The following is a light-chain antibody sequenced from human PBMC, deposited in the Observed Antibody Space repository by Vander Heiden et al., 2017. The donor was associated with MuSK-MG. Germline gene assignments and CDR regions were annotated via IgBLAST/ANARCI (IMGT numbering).Light chain of an antibody. V-gene: IGKV4-1*01. CDR1: QSVLYTSNSKSN. CDR2: WAS. J-gene: IGKJ1*01. Sequence: DIVMTQSPDSLAVSLGERATINCKSSQSVLYTSNSKSNLAWYQQRPGQPPRLLIYWASTRESGVPDRFSGSGSGTEFTLTISSLQAEDVAVYYCQQYYSTPPTFGQGTKVEIK. CDR3: QQYYSTPPT.